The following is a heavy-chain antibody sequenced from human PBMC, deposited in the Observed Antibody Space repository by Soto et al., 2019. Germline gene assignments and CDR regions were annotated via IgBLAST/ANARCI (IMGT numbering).Heavy chain of an antibody. CDR1: GFIFDDYA. J-gene: IGHJ6*01. Sequence: GGSLRLSCAASGFIFDDYAMDWVRQAPGKGLECVSVISGNSGSLGYADSVTGRFTISRDNAKNSLYLQMNSLRAEDTALYYFCRDRCSSSAYNDHGTETRGQGTT. D-gene: IGHD4-17*01. V-gene: IGHV3-9*01. CDR3: CRDRCSSSAYNDHGTET. CDR2: ISGNSGSL.